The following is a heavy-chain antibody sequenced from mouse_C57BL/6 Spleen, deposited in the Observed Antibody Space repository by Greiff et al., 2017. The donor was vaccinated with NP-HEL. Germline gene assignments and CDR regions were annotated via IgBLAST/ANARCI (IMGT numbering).Heavy chain of an antibody. V-gene: IGHV3-6*01. D-gene: IGHD2-4*01. Sequence: EVKLMESGPGLVKPSQSLSLTCSVTGYSITSGYYWNWIRQFPGNKLEWMGYISYDGSNNYNPSLKNRISITRDTSKNQFFLKLNSVTTEDTATYYCARGGDYDVRFAYWGQGTLVTVSA. CDR3: ARGGDYDVRFAY. CDR1: GYSITSGYY. J-gene: IGHJ3*01. CDR2: ISYDGSN.